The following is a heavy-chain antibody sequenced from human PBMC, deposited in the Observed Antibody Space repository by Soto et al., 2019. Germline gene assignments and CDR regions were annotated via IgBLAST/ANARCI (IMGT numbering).Heavy chain of an antibody. Sequence: QLQLQESGSGLVKPSQTLSLTCAVSGGSISSGGYSWSWIRQPPGKGLEWIGYIYHRGGTYYNPSLKSRVTISGDRAKNQFSLKLSSLTAADTAVYYCGGVPYYWGQGTLVTVSS. V-gene: IGHV4-30-2*01. CDR1: GGSISSGGYS. J-gene: IGHJ4*02. CDR3: GGVPYY. CDR2: IYHRGGT.